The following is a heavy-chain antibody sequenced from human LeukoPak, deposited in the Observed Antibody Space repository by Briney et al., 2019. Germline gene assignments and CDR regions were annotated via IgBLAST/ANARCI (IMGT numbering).Heavy chain of an antibody. D-gene: IGHD6-13*01. CDR1: GGSISSYY. Sequence: PSETLSLTCTVSGGSISSYYWSWIRQPPGKGLEWIGYIYYSGSTNYNPPLKSRVTISVDTSKNQFSLKLSSVTAADTAVYYCARGLMMAVAGRGEFHYWGQGILVTVSS. CDR3: ARGLMMAVAGRGEFHY. J-gene: IGHJ4*02. V-gene: IGHV4-59*01. CDR2: IYYSGST.